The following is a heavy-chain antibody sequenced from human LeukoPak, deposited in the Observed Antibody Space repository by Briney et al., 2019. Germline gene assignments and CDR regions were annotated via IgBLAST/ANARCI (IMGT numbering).Heavy chain of an antibody. CDR3: AKGKLSIAAAGFFDY. J-gene: IGHJ4*02. CDR2: ISYDGSNK. D-gene: IGHD6-13*01. V-gene: IGHV3-30-3*01. CDR1: GFTFSSYA. Sequence: GGSLRLSCAASGFTFSSYAMHWVRQAPGKGLEWVAVISYDGSNKYYADSVKGRFTISRDNSKNTLYLQMNSLRAEDTAVYYCAKGKLSIAAAGFFDYWGQGTLVTVSS.